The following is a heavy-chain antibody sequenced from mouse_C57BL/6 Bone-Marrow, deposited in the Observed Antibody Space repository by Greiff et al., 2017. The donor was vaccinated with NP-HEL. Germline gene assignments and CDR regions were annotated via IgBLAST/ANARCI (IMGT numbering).Heavy chain of an antibody. CDR2: ISSGSSTI. Sequence: EVNVVESGGGLVKPGGSLKLSCAASGFTFSDYGMHWVRQAPEKGLEWVAYISSGSSTIYYADTVKGRFTISRDNAKNTLFLQMTSLRSEDTAMYYCARDPTVEMDYWGQGTSVTVSS. V-gene: IGHV5-17*01. CDR1: GFTFSDYG. CDR3: ARDPTVEMDY. J-gene: IGHJ4*01. D-gene: IGHD1-1*01.